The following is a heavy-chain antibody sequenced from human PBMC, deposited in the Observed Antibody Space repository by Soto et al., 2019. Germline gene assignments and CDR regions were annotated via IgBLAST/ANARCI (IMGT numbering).Heavy chain of an antibody. D-gene: IGHD5-18*01. Sequence: GGSLRLSCAASGFTFSSYGMHWVRQAPGKGLEWVAVIWYDGSNKYYADSVKGRFTISRDNSKNTLYLQMNSLRAEDTAVYYCVRDRRSRIQLKTGMDVWGQGTTVTVSS. CDR1: GFTFSSYG. CDR2: IWYDGSNK. V-gene: IGHV3-33*01. J-gene: IGHJ6*02. CDR3: VRDRRSRIQLKTGMDV.